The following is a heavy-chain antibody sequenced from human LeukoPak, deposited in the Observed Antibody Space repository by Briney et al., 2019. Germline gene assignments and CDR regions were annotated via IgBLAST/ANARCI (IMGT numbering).Heavy chain of an antibody. CDR2: IYYSGST. CDR3: ARHAATYYGSGSTIDY. Sequence: SETLSLTCTVSGGSISSSSYYWGWIRQPPGKGLEWIGSIYYSGSTYYNPSLKSRVTISVDTSKNQFSLKLSSVTAADTAVYYCARHAATYYGSGSTIDYWGQGTLVTVSS. D-gene: IGHD3-10*01. J-gene: IGHJ4*02. V-gene: IGHV4-39*01. CDR1: GGSISSSSYY.